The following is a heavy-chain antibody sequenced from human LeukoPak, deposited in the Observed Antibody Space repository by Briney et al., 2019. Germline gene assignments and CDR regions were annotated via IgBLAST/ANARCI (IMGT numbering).Heavy chain of an antibody. J-gene: IGHJ4*02. V-gene: IGHV3-30*18. CDR3: AKVIITSGVSDC. CDR1: GFPFSSYG. Sequence: GRPLRLSCAASGFPFSSYGMHWVRQAPGKGLEWVAVISYDGSNKYYADSVKGRFTISRDNSKNTLYLQMNSLRAEDTAVYYCAKVIITSGVSDCWGQGTLVTVSS. CDR2: ISYDGSNK. D-gene: IGHD3-16*01.